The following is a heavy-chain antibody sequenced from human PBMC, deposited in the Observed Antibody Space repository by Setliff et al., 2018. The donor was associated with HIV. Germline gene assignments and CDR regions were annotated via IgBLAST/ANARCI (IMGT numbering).Heavy chain of an antibody. V-gene: IGHV4-59*01. D-gene: IGHD3-3*01. CDR1: GVSISNYY. J-gene: IGHJ4*02. Sequence: SETLSLTCTVSGVSISNYYWSWTRQPPGKGLEWIGYMYYSGNTNYNPSLKSRVTISVDTSKSQFSLKLNSVTAADTAVYYCARDQSDWFYWGQGTLVTGS. CDR3: ARDQSDWFY. CDR2: MYYSGNT.